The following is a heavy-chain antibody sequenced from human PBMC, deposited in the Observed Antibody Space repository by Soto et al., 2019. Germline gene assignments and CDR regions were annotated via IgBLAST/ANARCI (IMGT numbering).Heavy chain of an antibody. J-gene: IGHJ4*02. V-gene: IGHV1-3*01. D-gene: IGHD5-12*01. CDR1: GYTFISYV. CDR3: ARGLGGYSAYDSFDY. CDR2: INAGNGNT. Sequence: ASVKVSCKASGYTFISYVMHWVRQAPGQRLEWMGWINAGNGNTKYSQKFQDRVTITTDTTASTAYMEMSSLRSEDTTIYYCARGLGGYSAYDSFDYWGQGTLVTVS.